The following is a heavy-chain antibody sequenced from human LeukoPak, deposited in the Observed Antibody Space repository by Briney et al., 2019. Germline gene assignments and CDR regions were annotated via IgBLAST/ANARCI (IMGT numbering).Heavy chain of an antibody. V-gene: IGHV1-69*06. CDR3: ARDSYYDSSGYYTEDY. Sequence: SVKVSCKASGGTFSSYAISWVRQAPGQGLEWMGGIIPIFGTANYAQKFQGRVTITADKSTSTAYMELSSLRSEDTAVYYCARDSYYDSSGYYTEDYWGQGTLVTVSS. D-gene: IGHD3-22*01. CDR1: GGTFSSYA. J-gene: IGHJ4*02. CDR2: IIPIFGTA.